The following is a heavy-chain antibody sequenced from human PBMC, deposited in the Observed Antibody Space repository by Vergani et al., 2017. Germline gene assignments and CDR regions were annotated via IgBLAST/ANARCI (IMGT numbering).Heavy chain of an antibody. CDR3: ARPYYDFWSGYYDAFNI. CDR1: GFTFSSYG. CDR2: IWYDGSNK. V-gene: IGHV3-33*01. Sequence: VQLVESGGGLVKPGGSLRLSCAASGFTFSSYGMHWVRQAPGKGLEWVAVIWYDGSNKYYADSVKGRFTISRDNSKNTLYLQMNSLRAEDTAVYYCARPYYDFWSGYYDAFNIWGQGTMVTVSS. J-gene: IGHJ3*02. D-gene: IGHD3-3*01.